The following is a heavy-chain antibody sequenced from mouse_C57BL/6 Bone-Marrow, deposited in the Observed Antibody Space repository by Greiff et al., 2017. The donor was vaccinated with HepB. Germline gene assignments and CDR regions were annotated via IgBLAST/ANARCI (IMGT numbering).Heavy chain of an antibody. D-gene: IGHD1-1*01. CDR3: ARRGYYGFFFDV. V-gene: IGHV1-18*01. Sequence: EVKVVESGPELVKPGASVKIPCKASGYTFTDYNMDWVKQSHGKSLEWIGDINPNNGGTIYNQKFKGKATLTVDKSSSTAYMELRSLTSEDTAVYYCARRGYYGFFFDVWGTGTTVTVSS. CDR1: GYTFTDYN. J-gene: IGHJ1*03. CDR2: INPNNGGT.